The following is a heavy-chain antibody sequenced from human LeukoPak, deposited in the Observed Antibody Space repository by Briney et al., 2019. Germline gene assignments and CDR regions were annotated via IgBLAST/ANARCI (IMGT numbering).Heavy chain of an antibody. CDR2: IRSDGSDT. D-gene: IGHD3-10*01. CDR1: GFTFSSYG. V-gene: IGHV3-74*01. J-gene: IGHJ6*03. CDR3: ARDHRDSGSRYYYYYMDV. Sequence: GGSLRLSCAASGFTFSSYGMHWVRQAPGKGLEWVSRIRSDGSDTRYADSVKGRFTISRDNAKNTLYLQMNSLRAEDTAVYYCARDHRDSGSRYYYYYMDVWGKGTTVTISS.